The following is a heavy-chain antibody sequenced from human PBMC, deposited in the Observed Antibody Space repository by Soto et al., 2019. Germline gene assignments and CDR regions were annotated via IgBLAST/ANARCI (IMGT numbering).Heavy chain of an antibody. V-gene: IGHV3-74*01. CDR3: ARAPDQWPIDY. Sequence: GGDLRHSWAASGFTISEYWVQWVRQVPGKGLLLFSCISVDGVDTTYAVSVISRFTISRDNANNILYLQMDALRAEDTAFYFFARAPDQWPIDYWGHGSLVTVSS. D-gene: IGHD2-8*01. CDR2: ISVDGVDT. J-gene: IGHJ4*01. CDR1: GFTISEYW.